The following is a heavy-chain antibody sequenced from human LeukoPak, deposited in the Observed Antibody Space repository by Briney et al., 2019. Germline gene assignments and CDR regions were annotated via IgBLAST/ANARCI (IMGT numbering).Heavy chain of an antibody. CDR2: ISYDGSNK. J-gene: IGHJ6*03. CDR1: GFTFSSYA. V-gene: IGHV3-30-3*01. D-gene: IGHD4-23*01. CDR3: ARAIPSGWVATQDDYYYYMDV. Sequence: PGGSLRLSCAASGFTFSSYAMHWVRQAPGKGLEWVAVISYDGSNKYYADSVKGRFTISRDNSKNTLYLQMNSLRAEDTAVYYCARAIPSGWVATQDDYYYYMDVWGKGTTVTVSS.